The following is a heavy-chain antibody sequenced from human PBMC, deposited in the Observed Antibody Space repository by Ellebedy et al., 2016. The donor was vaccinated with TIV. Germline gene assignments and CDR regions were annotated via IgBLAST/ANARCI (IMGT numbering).Heavy chain of an antibody. CDR1: GFTVSSNY. V-gene: IGHV3-21*01. J-gene: IGHJ3*02. CDR3: ARDVRYYDILTNYYNLNAFDI. Sequence: GESLKISCVASGFTVSSNYLNWVRQAPGKGLEWVSSISSSSSHIYYADSVKGRFTISRDNAKNSLYLQMNSLRAEETAVYYCARDVRYYDILTNYYNLNAFDIWGQGTMVTVSS. CDR2: ISSSSSHI. D-gene: IGHD3-9*01.